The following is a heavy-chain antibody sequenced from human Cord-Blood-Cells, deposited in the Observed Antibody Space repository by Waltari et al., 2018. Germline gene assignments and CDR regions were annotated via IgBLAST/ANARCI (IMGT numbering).Heavy chain of an antibody. CDR2: ISGSGGSK. D-gene: IGHD6-13*01. Sequence: EVQLLESGGGLVQPGGSLRLSCAASGFTFSSYAMSWVRQAPGKGMGWVSAISGSGGSKSYADAVKGRFTSSRDNSKNTLYLQMNSLRAEDTAVYYCAKPMYSSSWYYYYWGQGTLVTVSS. CDR1: GFTFSSYA. J-gene: IGHJ4*02. V-gene: IGHV3-23*01. CDR3: AKPMYSSSWYYYY.